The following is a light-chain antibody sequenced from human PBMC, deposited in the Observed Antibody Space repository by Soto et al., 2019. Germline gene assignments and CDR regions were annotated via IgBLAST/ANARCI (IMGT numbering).Light chain of an antibody. CDR2: DVS. CDR3: TYYTSSPPFYV. J-gene: IGLJ1*01. V-gene: IGLV2-14*03. CDR1: RTDVADGYDY. Sequence: QSVLTQPASVSGSPGQSIAISCTGVRTDVADGYDYVSWYQQHPGQAPQLIIYDVSNRPSGVSDRFSGSKSGNTASLTISGLQAEDEAEYYCTYYTSSPPFYVFGTGTKVTVL.